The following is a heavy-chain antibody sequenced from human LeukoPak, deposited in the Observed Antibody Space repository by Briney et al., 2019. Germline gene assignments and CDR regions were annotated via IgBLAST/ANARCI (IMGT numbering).Heavy chain of an antibody. J-gene: IGHJ6*03. CDR1: GYTFTGYY. CDR3: AGWFGDPHYYYYMDV. V-gene: IGHV1-2*02. D-gene: IGHD3-10*01. Sequence: ASVKVSCKASGYTFTGYYMHWVRQAPGQGLEWMGWINPNSGGTNYAQKFQGRVTMTRDTSISTAYMELSRLRSDDTAVYYRAGWFGDPHYYYYMDVWGKGTTVTVSS. CDR2: INPNSGGT.